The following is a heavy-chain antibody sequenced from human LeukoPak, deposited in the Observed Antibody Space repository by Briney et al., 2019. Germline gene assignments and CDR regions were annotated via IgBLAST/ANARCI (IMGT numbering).Heavy chain of an antibody. D-gene: IGHD3-10*01. CDR1: GFTFSSYW. J-gene: IGHJ6*02. CDR2: IKQDGSEK. V-gene: IGHV3-7*01. Sequence: GGSLRLSCADSGFTFSSYWMSWVRQAPGKGLEWVANIKQDGSEKYYVDSVKGRFTISRDNAKNSLYLQMNSLRAEDTAVYYCARAGYYGSGNYHMDVWGQGTTVTVSS. CDR3: ARAGYYGSGNYHMDV.